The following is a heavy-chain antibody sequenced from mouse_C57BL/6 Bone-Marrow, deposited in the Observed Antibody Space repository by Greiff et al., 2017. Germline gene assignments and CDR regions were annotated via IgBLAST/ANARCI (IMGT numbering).Heavy chain of an antibody. Sequence: VQLQQSGPELVKPGASVKIPCKASGYTFTDYNMDWVKQSHGKSLEWIGDINPNNGGTIYNQKFKGKATLTVDKSSSTAYMELRSLTSEDTAVYYCARSLYYYGSLWYFDVWGTGTTVTVSS. CDR2: INPNNGGT. CDR3: ARSLYYYGSLWYFDV. CDR1: GYTFTDYN. V-gene: IGHV1-18*01. D-gene: IGHD1-1*01. J-gene: IGHJ1*03.